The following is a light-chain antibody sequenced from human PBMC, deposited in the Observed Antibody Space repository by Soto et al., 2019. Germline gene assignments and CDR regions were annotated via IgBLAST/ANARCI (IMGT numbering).Light chain of an antibody. CDR1: QTVDSTY. CDR3: QQYDTSSII. CDR2: DSS. Sequence: EIVLTQSPGTLSLSPGERATLSCRASQTVDSTYLAWYQQKPGQPPRLLIYDSSSRAPGIPDRSSGSGSGTDFTLSISRLEPEDFAVYYCQQYDTSSIIFGPGTRWIS. V-gene: IGKV3-20*01. J-gene: IGKJ3*01.